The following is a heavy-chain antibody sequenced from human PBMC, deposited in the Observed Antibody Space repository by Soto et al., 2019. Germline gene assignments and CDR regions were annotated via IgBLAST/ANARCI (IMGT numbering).Heavy chain of an antibody. CDR1: GFTFSSYS. Sequence: GGSLRLSCAASGFTFSSYSMNWVRQAPGKGLEWVSYISSSSSTIYYADSVKGRFTISRDNAKNSLYLQMNSLRDEDTAVYYCAREVDTAMVTGATFDYWGQGTLVTVSS. CDR3: AREVDTAMVTGATFDY. J-gene: IGHJ4*02. D-gene: IGHD5-18*01. CDR2: ISSSSSTI. V-gene: IGHV3-48*02.